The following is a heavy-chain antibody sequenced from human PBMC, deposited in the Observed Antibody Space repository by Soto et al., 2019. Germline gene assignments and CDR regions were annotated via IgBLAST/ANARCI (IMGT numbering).Heavy chain of an antibody. J-gene: IGHJ5*01. V-gene: IGHV4-39*01. CDR1: GGSIGKPIYY. Sequence: SETLSLTCTVPGGSIGKPIYYWAWIRQPPGKGLEWIGSIFYSGSTYYNPSLKSRVTMSVDTSQNQFSLRLSSVTAADTAVYYCAGRISLASVEIFSGDLSGYNWVDPWGRGALVTVSS. CDR3: AGRISLASVEIFSGDLSGYNWVDP. CDR2: IFYSGST. D-gene: IGHD3-16*02.